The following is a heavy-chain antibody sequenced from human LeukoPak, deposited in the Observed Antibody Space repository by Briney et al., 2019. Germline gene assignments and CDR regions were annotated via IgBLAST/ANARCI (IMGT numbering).Heavy chain of an antibody. D-gene: IGHD2-21*02. J-gene: IGHJ4*02. Sequence: GGSLRLSCAASGFTFSSYEMNWVRQAPGKGLEWVSYISSSCSTIYYADSVKGRFTISRDNAKNSLYLQMNSLRAEDTAVYYCARDLSTYCGGDCYGIFDYWGQGTLVTVSS. CDR1: GFTFSSYE. CDR3: ARDLSTYCGGDCYGIFDY. CDR2: ISSSCSTI. V-gene: IGHV3-48*03.